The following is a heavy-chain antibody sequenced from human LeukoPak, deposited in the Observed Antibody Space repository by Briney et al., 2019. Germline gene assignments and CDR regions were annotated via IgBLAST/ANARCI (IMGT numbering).Heavy chain of an antibody. CDR1: GGTFSSYA. V-gene: IGHV1-69*05. J-gene: IGHJ5*02. CDR3: ARVGSTSYHSGIFDP. Sequence: SVKVSCKASGGTFSSYAISWLRQASGQGLEWMGGIIPIFGTANYAQKFQGRVTITTDESTSTAYMELSSLRSEDTAVYYCARVGSTSYHSGIFDPWGQGTLVTVSS. CDR2: IIPIFGTA. D-gene: IGHD2-2*01.